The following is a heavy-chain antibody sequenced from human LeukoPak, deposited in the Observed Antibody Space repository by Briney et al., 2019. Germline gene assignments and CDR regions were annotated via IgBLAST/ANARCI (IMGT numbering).Heavy chain of an antibody. CDR2: IKQDGTEK. CDR1: GFTFSSYW. J-gene: IGHJ3*02. CDR3: AGSNHYYDSSGYPYAFDI. V-gene: IGHV3-7*05. D-gene: IGHD3-22*01. Sequence: GGSLRLSCAASGFTFSSYWMSWVRQAPGEGLEWVANIKQDGTEKYYMDSVKGRFSISRDNAKNSLYLQMNALRSDDTAVYHCAGSNHYYDSSGYPYAFDIWGQGTMVTVSS.